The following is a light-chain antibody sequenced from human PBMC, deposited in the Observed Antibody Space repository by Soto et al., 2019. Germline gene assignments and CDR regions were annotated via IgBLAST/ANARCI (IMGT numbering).Light chain of an antibody. CDR3: CSYSTATPLGGV. J-gene: IGLJ2*01. Sequence: QSALTQPASVSGSLGQSITIPCTGTSSDIGVYNYVAWYQHHPGKAPKLMLYEVSVRPSGVSNRFSGSKSGNTASLTISGLQAEDEADYYCCSYSTATPLGGVFGGGTKLTVL. CDR1: SSDIGVYNY. CDR2: EVS. V-gene: IGLV2-14*01.